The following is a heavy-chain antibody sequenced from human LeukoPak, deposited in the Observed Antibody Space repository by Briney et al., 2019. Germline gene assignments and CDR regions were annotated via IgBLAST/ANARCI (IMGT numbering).Heavy chain of an antibody. V-gene: IGHV4-39*01. Sequence: SETLSLTCTVSGGSISSKSYYWGWIRQPPGKGLEWIGAMYYSGKTYYNPSLKSRVSMSVDTSKNQSSLRLSSVTAADTAVYYCARHDIVEGTTNYFYGMDVWGLGTTVTVSS. CDR1: GGSISSKSYY. CDR3: ARHDIVEGTTNYFYGMDV. D-gene: IGHD5-12*01. CDR2: MYYSGKT. J-gene: IGHJ6*02.